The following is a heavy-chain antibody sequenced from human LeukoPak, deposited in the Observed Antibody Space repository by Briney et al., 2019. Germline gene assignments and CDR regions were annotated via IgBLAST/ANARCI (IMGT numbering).Heavy chain of an antibody. J-gene: IGHJ4*02. D-gene: IGHD3-22*01. CDR2: ISSSSSYI. V-gene: IGHV3-21*01. Sequence: KAGGSLRLSCAASGFTFSSYSMNWLRQAPGKGLEWVSSISSSSSYIYYADSVKGRFTISRDNAKNSLYLQMNSLRAEDTAVYYCAKYYYDSSGIDYWGQGTLVTVSS. CDR1: GFTFSSYS. CDR3: AKYYYDSSGIDY.